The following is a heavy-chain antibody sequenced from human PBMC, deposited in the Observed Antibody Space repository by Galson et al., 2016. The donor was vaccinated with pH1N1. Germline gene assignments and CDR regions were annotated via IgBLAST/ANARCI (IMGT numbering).Heavy chain of an antibody. J-gene: IGHJ4*02. V-gene: IGHV3-23*01. Sequence: SLRLSCAASGFDFSSWGMHWVRQAPGKGLEWVSGISASGASTHFADSVKGWFTISRDNSNNALYLEMNSLTGEDTAFYYCVKYDSSGYYYGRLVNWGQGTLVTVSS. CDR1: GFDFSSWG. CDR2: ISASGAST. D-gene: IGHD3-22*01. CDR3: VKYDSSGYYYGRLVN.